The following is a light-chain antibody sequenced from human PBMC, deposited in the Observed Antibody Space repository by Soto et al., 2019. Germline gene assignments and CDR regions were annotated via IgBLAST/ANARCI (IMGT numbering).Light chain of an antibody. Sequence: EIVLTQSPGTLSLSPGERATLSCRASQSVSNNYLAWYQQKPGQAPRLLIYGASSRATGIPDRFSGSGSGTEFTLTISSLQPDDFATYYCQQYNSYSLTFGGGTKVDIK. V-gene: IGKV3-20*01. CDR2: GAS. CDR1: QSVSNNY. J-gene: IGKJ4*01. CDR3: QQYNSYSLT.